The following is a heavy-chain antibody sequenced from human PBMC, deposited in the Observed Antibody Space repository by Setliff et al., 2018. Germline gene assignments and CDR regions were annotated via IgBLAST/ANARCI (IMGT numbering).Heavy chain of an antibody. CDR2: IYTSGST. CDR1: GGSISSGSDY. CDR3: AREGYCTNGVCNYFDY. V-gene: IGHV4-61*09. Sequence: TLSLTCSVSGGSISSGSDYWTWIRQPAGKGLEWIGHIYTSGSTNYNPSLKSRVTISVDASKNQLSLNLRSVTAADTAVYYCAREGYCTNGVCNYFDYWGQGTLVTVSS. J-gene: IGHJ4*02. D-gene: IGHD2-8*01.